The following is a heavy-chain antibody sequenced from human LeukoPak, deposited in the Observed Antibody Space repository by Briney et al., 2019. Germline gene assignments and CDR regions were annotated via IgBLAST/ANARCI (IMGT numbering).Heavy chain of an antibody. CDR3: AGRQFSGWLRHDAFDI. D-gene: IGHD6-19*01. J-gene: IGHJ3*02. V-gene: IGHV1-18*01. CDR2: ISAYNGNT. Sequence: TSVKVSCKASGYTFTSYGISWVRQAPGQGLEWMGWISAYNGNTNYAQKLQGRVTMTTDTSTSTAYMELRSLRSDDTAVYYCAGRQFSGWLRHDAFDIWGQGTMVTVSS. CDR1: GYTFTSYG.